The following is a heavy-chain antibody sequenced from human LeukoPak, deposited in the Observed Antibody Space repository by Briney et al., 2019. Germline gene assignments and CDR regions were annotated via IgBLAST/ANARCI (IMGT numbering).Heavy chain of an antibody. CDR3: AREGSSSSGLYNWFDP. CDR1: GFTFSSYE. D-gene: IGHD6-6*01. V-gene: IGHV3-48*03. J-gene: IGHJ5*02. CDR2: ISSSGSTI. Sequence: GGSLRLSCAASGFTFSSYEMNWVRQAPGKGLEWVSYISSSGSTIYYADSVKGRFTISRDNAKNSLYLQMNSLRAEDTAVYYCAREGSSSSGLYNWFDPWGQGTLVNVSS.